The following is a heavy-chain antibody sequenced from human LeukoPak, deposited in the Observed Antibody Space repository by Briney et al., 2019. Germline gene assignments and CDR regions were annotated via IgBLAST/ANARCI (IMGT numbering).Heavy chain of an antibody. CDR2: INHSGST. CDR1: GGSFSGYY. V-gene: IGHV4-34*01. D-gene: IGHD3-22*01. Sequence: SETLSLTCAVYGGSFSGYYWSWIRQPPGKGLEWIGEINHSGSTNYNPSLKSRVTISVDTSKNQSSLKLSSVTAADTAVYYCARNSHYYDSSGFNYWGQGTLVTVSS. CDR3: ARNSHYYDSSGFNY. J-gene: IGHJ4*02.